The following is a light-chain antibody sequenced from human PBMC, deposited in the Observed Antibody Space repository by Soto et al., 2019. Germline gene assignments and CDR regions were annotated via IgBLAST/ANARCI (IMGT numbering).Light chain of an antibody. V-gene: IGKV1-39*01. CDR1: QSISNY. CDR2: AAS. Sequence: DIQMTQSPSSLSASVGDRVTITCRASQSISNYLNWYQQRPGKAPKFLISAASNLQSGVPSRFSGSGSGTDFTLTITSLQPEDFATYYCQQSYSNPPTFGQGTEVEIK. CDR3: QQSYSNPPT. J-gene: IGKJ1*01.